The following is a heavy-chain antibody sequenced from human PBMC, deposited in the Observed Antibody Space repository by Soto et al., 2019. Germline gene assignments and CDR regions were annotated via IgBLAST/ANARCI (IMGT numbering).Heavy chain of an antibody. Sequence: SAPLSRSGTVPGGSTSSYDWNWIRKPPGKGLEWIAYIYFNGYSTYNPSLKSRVTISMDTSKNQFSLKLSSVTAADTAVYYCARRNGNSGSYYGSWYFDLWGRGPPVSVS. V-gene: IGHV4-59*12. J-gene: IGHJ2*01. D-gene: IGHD1-26*01. CDR2: IYFNGYS. CDR3: ARRNGNSGSYYGSWYFDL. CDR1: GGSTSSYD.